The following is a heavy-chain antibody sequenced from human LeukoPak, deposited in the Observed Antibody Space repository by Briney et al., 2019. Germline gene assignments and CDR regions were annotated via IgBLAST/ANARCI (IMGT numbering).Heavy chain of an antibody. CDR1: GFNFSSYW. V-gene: IGHV3-74*01. Sequence: PGGSLRLSCAASGFNFSSYWMHWVRQAPGKGLVWVSRINSDGSSTSYADSVKGRFTISRDNAKNTLYLQMNSLRAEDTAVYYCARGSSSSSWTFDYWGQGTLVTVSS. CDR3: ARGSSSSSWTFDY. D-gene: IGHD6-13*01. CDR2: INSDGSST. J-gene: IGHJ4*02.